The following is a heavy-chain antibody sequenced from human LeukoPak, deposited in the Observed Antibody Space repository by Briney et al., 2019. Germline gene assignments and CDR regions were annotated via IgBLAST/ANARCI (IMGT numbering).Heavy chain of an antibody. Sequence: SETLSLTCAVYGGSFSGYYWSWIRQPPGKGLEWIGEINHSGSTNYNPSLKSRVTISVDTSKNQFSLKLSSVTAADTAVYYCAREPLGYQLLYFDYWGQGTLVTVSS. V-gene: IGHV4-34*01. D-gene: IGHD2-2*02. CDR2: INHSGST. CDR1: GGSFSGYY. J-gene: IGHJ4*02. CDR3: AREPLGYQLLYFDY.